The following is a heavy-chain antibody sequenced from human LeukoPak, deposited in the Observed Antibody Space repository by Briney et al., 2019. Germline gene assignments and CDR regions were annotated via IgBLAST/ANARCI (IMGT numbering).Heavy chain of an antibody. CDR3: ASGYYYDSSGYGDAFDI. D-gene: IGHD3-22*01. CDR2: IKQDGSEK. J-gene: IGHJ3*02. CDR1: GFTYSSYW. Sequence: PGGSLRLSCAASGFTYSSYWMSWVRQAPGKGLEWVANIKQDGSEKYYVDSVKGRFTISRDNAKNSLYLQMNSLRAEDTAVYYCASGYYYDSSGYGDAFDIWGQGTMVTVSS. V-gene: IGHV3-7*01.